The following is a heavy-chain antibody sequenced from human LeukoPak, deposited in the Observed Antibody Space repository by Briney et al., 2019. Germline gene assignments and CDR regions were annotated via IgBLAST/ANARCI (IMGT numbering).Heavy chain of an antibody. V-gene: IGHV1-69*13. CDR1: GGTFSSYA. D-gene: IGHD5-18*01. CDR2: IIPIFGTA. Sequence: SVKVSCKASGGTFSSYAISWVRKAPGQGLEWMGGIIPIFGTANYAQKFQGRVTITADESTSTAYMELSSLRSEDTAVYYCATPRGYSYSSWDYWGQGTLVTVSS. CDR3: ATPRGYSYSSWDY. J-gene: IGHJ4*02.